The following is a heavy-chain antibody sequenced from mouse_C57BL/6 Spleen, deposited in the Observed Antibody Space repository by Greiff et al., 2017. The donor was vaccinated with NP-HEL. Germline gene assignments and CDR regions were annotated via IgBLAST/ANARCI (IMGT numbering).Heavy chain of an antibody. CDR3: ARESYYGSSGAWFAY. J-gene: IGHJ3*01. CDR2: IHPNSGST. V-gene: IGHV1-64*01. CDR1: GYTFTSYW. Sequence: VQLQESGAELVKPGASVKLSCKASGYTFTSYWMHWVKQRPGQGLEWIGMIHPNSGSTNYNEKFKSKATLTVDKSSSTAYMQLSSLTSEDSAVYYCARESYYGSSGAWFAYWGQGTLVTVSA. D-gene: IGHD1-1*01.